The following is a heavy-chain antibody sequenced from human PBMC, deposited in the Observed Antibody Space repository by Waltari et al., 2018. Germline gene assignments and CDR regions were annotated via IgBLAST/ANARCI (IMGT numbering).Heavy chain of an antibody. V-gene: IGHV4-39*07. CDR1: GGSISSSSYY. D-gene: IGHD1-26*01. Sequence: QLQLQESGPGLVKPSETLSLTCTVSGGSISSSSYYWGWIRQPPGKGLEWIGSIYYSGSTYYNPSLKSRVTISVDTSKNQFSLKLSSVTAADTAVYYCALGGGSYQLYYFDYWGQGTLVTVSS. J-gene: IGHJ4*02. CDR3: ALGGGSYQLYYFDY. CDR2: IYYSGST.